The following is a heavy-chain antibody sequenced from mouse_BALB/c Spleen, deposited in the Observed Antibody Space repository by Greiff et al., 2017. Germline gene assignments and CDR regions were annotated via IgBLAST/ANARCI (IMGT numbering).Heavy chain of an antibody. D-gene: IGHD2-4*01. Sequence: EVQLVESGGGLVKPGGSLKLSCAASGFTFSSYAMSWVRQTPEKRLEWVASISSGGSTYYPDSVKGRFTISRDNARNILYLQMSSLRSEDTAMYYCAIYYDYDRGAWFAYWGQGTLVTVSA. CDR2: ISSGGST. CDR1: GFTFSSYA. J-gene: IGHJ3*01. V-gene: IGHV5-6-5*01. CDR3: AIYYDYDRGAWFAY.